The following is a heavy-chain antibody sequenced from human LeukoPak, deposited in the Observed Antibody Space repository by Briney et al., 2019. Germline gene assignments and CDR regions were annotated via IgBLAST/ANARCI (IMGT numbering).Heavy chain of an antibody. V-gene: IGHV3-64D*06. J-gene: IGHJ4*02. Sequence: GGSLRLSCSASGFTFSSYAMHWVRQAPGKGLEYVSAISSNGGSTYYADSVKGRFTISRDNSKNTLYLQISSLRAEDTAVYYCVKEVGLSHSSSSWGYFDYWGQGTLVTVSS. CDR3: VKEVGLSHSSSSWGYFDY. D-gene: IGHD6-13*01. CDR2: ISSNGGST. CDR1: GFTFSSYA.